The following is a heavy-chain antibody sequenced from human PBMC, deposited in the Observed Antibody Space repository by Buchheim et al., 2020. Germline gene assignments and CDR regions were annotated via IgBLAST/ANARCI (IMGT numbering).Heavy chain of an antibody. CDR2: IKQDGSEK. D-gene: IGHD3-3*01. CDR1: GFTFSSYW. V-gene: IGHV3-7*01. J-gene: IGHJ6*02. CDR3: ARDLYRFWSGYYTGWNYYGMDV. Sequence: EVQLVESGGGLVQPGGSLRLSCAASGFTFSSYWMSWVRQAPGKGLEWVANIKQDGSEKYYVDSVKGRFTNSRDNAKNSLYLQMNSLRAEDTAVYYCARDLYRFWSGYYTGWNYYGMDVWGQGTT.